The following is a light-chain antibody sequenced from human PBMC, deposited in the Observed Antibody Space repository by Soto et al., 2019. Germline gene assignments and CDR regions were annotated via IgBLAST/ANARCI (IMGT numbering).Light chain of an antibody. CDR3: SSYTGTTTLGYV. J-gene: IGLJ1*01. V-gene: IGLV2-14*03. CDR1: GSDVGGLNF. CDR2: DVS. Sequence: QSVLTQPASVSGSPGQSITISCTGNGSDVGGLNFVSWYQQHPGKAPKLISYDVSDRPSGVSNRFSGSKSGNTASLTISGLQTEDEAAYYCSSYTGTTTLGYVFGTGTKVTVL.